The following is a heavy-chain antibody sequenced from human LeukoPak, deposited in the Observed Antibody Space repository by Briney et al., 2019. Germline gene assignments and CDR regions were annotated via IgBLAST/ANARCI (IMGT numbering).Heavy chain of an antibody. D-gene: IGHD5-18*01. CDR2: IYYSGST. Sequence: PSETLSLTCTVSGGSISSYYWSWIRQPPGKGLEWIGYIYYSGSTNYNPSLKSRVTVSVDTSKNQFSLKLSSVTAADTAVYYCARGDARGYSYGHFHFDHWGHGTLVTVSS. J-gene: IGHJ4*01. CDR1: GGSISSYY. V-gene: IGHV4-59*01. CDR3: ARGDARGYSYGHFHFDH.